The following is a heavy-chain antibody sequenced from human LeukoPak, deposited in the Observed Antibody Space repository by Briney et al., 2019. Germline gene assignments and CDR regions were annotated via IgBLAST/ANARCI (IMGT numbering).Heavy chain of an antibody. CDR1: GFTFGTYA. V-gene: IGHV3-48*01. CDR3: AREGTARDAFDI. D-gene: IGHD2-21*02. J-gene: IGHJ3*02. CDR2: ISSSSSTI. Sequence: PGGSLRLSCAASGFTFGTYAMSWVRQAPGKGLEWVSYISSSSSTIYFPDSVKGRFTISRDNSKNTLYLQMTSLRGEDTAMYYCAREGTARDAFDIWGQGTMVTVSS.